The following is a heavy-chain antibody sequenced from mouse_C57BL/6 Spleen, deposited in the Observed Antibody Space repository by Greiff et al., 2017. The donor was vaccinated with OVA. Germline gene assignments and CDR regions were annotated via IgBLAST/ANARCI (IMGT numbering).Heavy chain of an antibody. CDR1: GYAFSSSW. V-gene: IGHV1-82*01. CDR2: IYPGDGDT. J-gene: IGHJ2*01. Sequence: QVQLQQSGPELVKPGASVKISCKASGYAFSSSWMNWVKQRPGKGLEWIGRIYPGDGDTNYNGKFKGKATLTADKSSSTAYMQLSSLTSEYSAVYFCARSDDYDNYFDYWGQGTTLTVSS. D-gene: IGHD2-4*01. CDR3: ARSDDYDNYFDY.